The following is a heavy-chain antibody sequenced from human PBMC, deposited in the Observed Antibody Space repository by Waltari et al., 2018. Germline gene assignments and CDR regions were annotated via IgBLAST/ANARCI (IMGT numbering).Heavy chain of an antibody. CDR2: IYYSGST. D-gene: IGHD4-17*01. V-gene: IGHV4-59*11. CDR1: GCSISSHY. CDR3: ARGAYQGDYTATDY. Sequence: QVQLQESGPGLAKPSETLSLTCTASGCSISSHYWSWIRQPPGKGLEWIGYIYYSGSTNYNPSLKSRVTISVDTSKNQFSLKLSSVTAADTAVYYCARGAYQGDYTATDYWGQGTLVTVSS. J-gene: IGHJ4*02.